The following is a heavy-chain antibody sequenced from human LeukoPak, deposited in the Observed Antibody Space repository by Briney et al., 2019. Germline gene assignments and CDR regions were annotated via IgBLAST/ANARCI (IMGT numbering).Heavy chain of an antibody. Sequence: SETLSLTCTVSGGSISSYYWSWIRQPPGKGLEWIGYIYYSGSTNYNPSLKSRVTISVDTSKNQFSLKLSSVTAADTAVYYCATFSGWPRSYYFDYWGQGTLVTVSS. D-gene: IGHD6-19*01. CDR3: ATFSGWPRSYYFDY. CDR1: GGSISSYY. J-gene: IGHJ4*02. CDR2: IYYSGST. V-gene: IGHV4-59*08.